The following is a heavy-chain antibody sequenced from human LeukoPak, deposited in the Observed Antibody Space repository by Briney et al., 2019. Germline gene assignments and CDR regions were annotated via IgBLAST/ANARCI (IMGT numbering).Heavy chain of an antibody. J-gene: IGHJ4*02. V-gene: IGHV1-18*01. CDR1: GYTFTSYG. CDR3: ASHGHQRTFDY. Sequence: WASVKVSCKASGYTFTSYGISWVRQAPGQGLEWMGWISAYNGNTNYAQKLQGRATVTTDTSTSTAYMELRSLRSDDTAVYYCASHGHQRTFDYWGQGTLVTVSS. CDR2: ISAYNGNT.